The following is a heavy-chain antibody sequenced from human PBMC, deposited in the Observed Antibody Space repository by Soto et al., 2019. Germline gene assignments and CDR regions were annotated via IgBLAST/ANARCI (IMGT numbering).Heavy chain of an antibody. V-gene: IGHV1-18*01. D-gene: IGHD5-12*01. CDR3: ARDGGWGYRKGYRYYYCMDV. Sequence: QVQLVQSGAEVKKPGASVKVSCKASGYTFTSYGISWVRQAPGQGLEWMGWISAYNGDTNYAQKVQGRVTMTTDTPTSTAYMELRSLRSDDTAVYYCARDGGWGYRKGYRYYYCMDVWGQGTTVTVSS. J-gene: IGHJ6*02. CDR1: GYTFTSYG. CDR2: ISAYNGDT.